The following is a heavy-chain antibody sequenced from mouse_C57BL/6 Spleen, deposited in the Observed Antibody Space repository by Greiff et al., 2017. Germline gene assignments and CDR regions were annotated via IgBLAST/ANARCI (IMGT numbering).Heavy chain of an antibody. Sequence: VQLQESGAELVRPWTSVKVSCKASGYAFTNYLIEWVKQRPGQGLEWIGVINPGSGGTNYNEKFKGKATLTADKSSSTAYMQLSSLTSEDSAVYFCARGSNYHYYAMDYWGQGTSVTVSS. CDR2: INPGSGGT. V-gene: IGHV1-54*01. J-gene: IGHJ4*01. CDR1: GYAFTNYL. CDR3: ARGSNYHYYAMDY. D-gene: IGHD2-5*01.